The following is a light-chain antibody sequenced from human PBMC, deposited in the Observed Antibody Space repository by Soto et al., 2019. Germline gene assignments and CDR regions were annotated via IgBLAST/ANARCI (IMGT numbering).Light chain of an antibody. Sequence: EIVLTQSPGTLSLSPGERATLSCRASQSVPGSSLAWYQQRPGQAPRLLIYGASSRVTGIPDRFSGSASGTDFTLTISRLEPEDFAVYYCQQYGGSPGTFGQGTKVEIK. CDR3: QQYGGSPGT. V-gene: IGKV3-20*01. CDR2: GAS. J-gene: IGKJ1*01. CDR1: QSVPGSS.